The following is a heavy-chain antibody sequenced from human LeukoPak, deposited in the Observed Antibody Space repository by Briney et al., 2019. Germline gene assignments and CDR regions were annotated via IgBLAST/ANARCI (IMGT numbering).Heavy chain of an antibody. J-gene: IGHJ6*02. V-gene: IGHV1-2*04. CDR2: INPNSGGT. D-gene: IGHD5-12*01. CDR3: ARDTHRESGYDSYYYYGMDV. Sequence: ASVKVSCKASGYTFTGYYMHWVRQAPGQGLEWMGWINPNSGGTNYAQKFQGWVTMTRDTSISTAYMELSRLRAEDTAVYYCARDTHRESGYDSYYYYGMDVWGQGTTVTVSS. CDR1: GYTFTGYY.